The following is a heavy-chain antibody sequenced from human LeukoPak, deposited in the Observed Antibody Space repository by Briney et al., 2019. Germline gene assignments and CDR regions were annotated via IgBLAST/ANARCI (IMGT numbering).Heavy chain of an antibody. V-gene: IGHV3-23*01. CDR1: GFTFSSYA. CDR2: ISGSGGST. Sequence: PGGSLRLSCAASGFTFSSYAMSWVRQAPGKGLEWVSAISGSGGSTFYADSVKGRFTISRDNSKNTLYLRMNSLRAEDTAVYYCARVTTSGSYKFDNWGQGTLVTVSS. CDR3: ARVTTSGSYKFDN. J-gene: IGHJ4*02. D-gene: IGHD3-10*01.